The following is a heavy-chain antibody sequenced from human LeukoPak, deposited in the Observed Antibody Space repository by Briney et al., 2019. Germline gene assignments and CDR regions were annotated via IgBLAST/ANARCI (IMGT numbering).Heavy chain of an antibody. CDR1: GFTFSNYA. CDR2: ISGRGGTT. D-gene: IGHD3/OR15-3a*01. CDR3: AKAPGYSTYYFDY. J-gene: IGHJ4*01. Sequence: GGSLRLSCAASGFTFSNYAMAWVRQAPGKGLEWVSTISGRGGTTYYADSVKGRFTISRDNSKDTVYLQMNSLRAEDTAVYYCAKAPGYSTYYFDYWGQEPWSPSPQ. V-gene: IGHV3-23*01.